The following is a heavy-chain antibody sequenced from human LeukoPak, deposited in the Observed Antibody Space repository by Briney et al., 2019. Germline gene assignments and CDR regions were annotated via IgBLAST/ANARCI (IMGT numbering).Heavy chain of an antibody. D-gene: IGHD3-9*01. CDR3: ARVRKLRYFDWLSPRPRDAFDI. J-gene: IGHJ3*02. Sequence: KPSETLSLTCTVSGGSISSYYWSWIRQPPGKGLEWIGYIYYSWSTNYNPSLKSRVTISVDTSKNQFSLKLSSVTAADTAVYYCARVRKLRYFDWLSPRPRDAFDIWGQGTMVTVSS. V-gene: IGHV4-59*01. CDR2: IYYSWST. CDR1: GGSISSYY.